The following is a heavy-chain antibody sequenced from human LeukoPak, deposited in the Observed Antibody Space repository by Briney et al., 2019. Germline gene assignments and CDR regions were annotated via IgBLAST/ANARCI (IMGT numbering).Heavy chain of an antibody. J-gene: IGHJ3*02. Sequence: ASVKVSCKASGYTFTGYYMHWVRQAPGQGHEWMGWINPNSGGTNYAQKFQGRVTMTRDTSISTAYMELSRLRSDDTAVYYCARVDYGRDAFDIWGQGTMVTVSS. V-gene: IGHV1-2*02. CDR3: ARVDYGRDAFDI. CDR2: INPNSGGT. D-gene: IGHD3-16*01. CDR1: GYTFTGYY.